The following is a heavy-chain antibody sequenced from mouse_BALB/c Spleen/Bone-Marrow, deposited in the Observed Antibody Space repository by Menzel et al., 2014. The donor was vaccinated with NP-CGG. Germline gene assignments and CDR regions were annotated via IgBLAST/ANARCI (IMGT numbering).Heavy chain of an antibody. J-gene: IGHJ2*01. CDR1: GFTFTDYY. Sequence: EVQLQESGGGLVQPGGSLRLSCATSGFTFTDYYMNWVRQPPGKALEWLAFIRNKAYGYTTEYSASVMGRFTISRDNSQNILYLQMNTLRAEDSATYYCARDMGGLLFDSWGQGTTLSISS. D-gene: IGHD1-1*01. V-gene: IGHV7-3*02. CDR3: ARDMGGLLFDS. CDR2: IRNKAYGYTT.